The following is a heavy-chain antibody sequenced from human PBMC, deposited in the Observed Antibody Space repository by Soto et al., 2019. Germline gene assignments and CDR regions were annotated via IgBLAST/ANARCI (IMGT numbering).Heavy chain of an antibody. D-gene: IGHD2-2*01. Sequence: SETLSLTCTVSGDSITSYNWNWLRQPPGKTLEWIGYVYSSGSTNYNPSLKSRVTISVDTSRNQFSLKVNSVTAADTAMYYCARLHGYFISSSCHGHYPMDFWGQGSTVPVSS. CDR2: VYSSGST. V-gene: IGHV4-59*01. CDR1: GDSITSYN. CDR3: ARLHGYFISSSCHGHYPMDF. J-gene: IGHJ6*02.